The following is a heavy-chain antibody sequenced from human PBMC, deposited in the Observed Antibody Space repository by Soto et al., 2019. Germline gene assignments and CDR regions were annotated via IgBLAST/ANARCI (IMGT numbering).Heavy chain of an antibody. CDR2: IYYNGTT. J-gene: IGHJ4*02. Sequence: PSETLSLTCTVIGGSIRSPNFSWSWIRQHPGKGPEWIGNIYYNGTTTYSPSLESRLTISLDPSKNQFSLTLSSVTAADTAGYYCSRGNVVPLDYWGQGTLVTVSS. D-gene: IGHD2-21*01. CDR3: SRGNVVPLDY. V-gene: IGHV4-31*03. CDR1: GGSIRSPNFS.